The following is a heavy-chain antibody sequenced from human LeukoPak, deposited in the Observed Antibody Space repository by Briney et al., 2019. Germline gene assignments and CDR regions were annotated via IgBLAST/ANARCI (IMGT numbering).Heavy chain of an antibody. CDR1: GGTFSSYA. D-gene: IGHD2-15*01. Sequence: GASVKVSCKASGGTFSSYAISWVRQAPGQGLEWMGGIIPIFGTANYAQKFQGRVTITTDESTSTAYMELSSLRSEDTAVYYCARDLGSGGSLYYFDYWGQGTLVTVSS. V-gene: IGHV1-69*05. CDR3: ARDLGSGGSLYYFDY. J-gene: IGHJ4*02. CDR2: IIPIFGTA.